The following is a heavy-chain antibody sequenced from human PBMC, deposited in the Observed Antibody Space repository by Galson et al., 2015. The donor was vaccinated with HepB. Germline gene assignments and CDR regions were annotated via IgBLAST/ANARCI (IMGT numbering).Heavy chain of an antibody. CDR2: ISAYNGNT. D-gene: IGHD3-3*01. CDR3: ARVSLEWLLPAGYFDY. Sequence: SVKVSCKASGYTFSSYGISWVRQAPGQGLEWMGWISAYNGNTNYAQKLQGRVTMTTDTSTSTAYMELRSLRSDDTAVYYCARVSLEWLLPAGYFDYWGQGTLVTVSS. J-gene: IGHJ4*02. CDR1: GYTFSSYG. V-gene: IGHV1-18*01.